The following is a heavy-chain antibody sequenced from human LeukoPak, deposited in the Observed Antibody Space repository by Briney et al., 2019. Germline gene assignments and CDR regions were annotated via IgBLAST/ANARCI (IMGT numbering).Heavy chain of an antibody. J-gene: IGHJ3*02. Sequence: PSETLSLTCTVSGYSISSGYYWGWIRQPPGKGLEWIGSIYHSGSTYYNPSLKSRVTISVDTSKNQFSLKLSSVTAADTAVYYCARHLGYDILMNDAFDIWGQGTMVTVSS. CDR1: GYSISSGYY. D-gene: IGHD3-9*01. CDR3: ARHLGYDILMNDAFDI. V-gene: IGHV4-38-2*02. CDR2: IYHSGST.